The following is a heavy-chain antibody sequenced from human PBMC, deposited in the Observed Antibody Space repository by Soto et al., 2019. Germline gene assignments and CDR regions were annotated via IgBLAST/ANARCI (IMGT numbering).Heavy chain of an antibody. V-gene: IGHV4-59*08. D-gene: IGHD5-12*01. Sequence: PSETLSLTCTVSGGSISSYYWSWIRQPPGKGLEWIGYIYYSGSTNYNPSLKSRVTISVDTSKNQFSLKLSSVTAADTAVYYCARLMSGFDTDAFDIWGQGTMVTVSS. CDR3: ARLMSGFDTDAFDI. CDR2: IYYSGST. J-gene: IGHJ3*02. CDR1: GGSISSYY.